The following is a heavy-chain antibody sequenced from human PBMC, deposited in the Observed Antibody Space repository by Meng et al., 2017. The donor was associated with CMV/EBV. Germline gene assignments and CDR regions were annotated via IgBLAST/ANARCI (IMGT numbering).Heavy chain of an antibody. CDR2: INPNSGGT. CDR3: AREWRRRRYDGNYNVPDGFDI. J-gene: IGHJ3*02. Sequence: ASVKVSCKASGYTFTGHYLHWVRQAPGQGLEWMGWINPNSGGTYYAQKFQGRAIMTRDTSTRTAYMDLSRLRSDDMALYYCAREWRRRRYDGNYNVPDGFDIWGQGTMVTVSS. CDR1: GYTFTGHY. V-gene: IGHV1-2*02. D-gene: IGHD1-26*01.